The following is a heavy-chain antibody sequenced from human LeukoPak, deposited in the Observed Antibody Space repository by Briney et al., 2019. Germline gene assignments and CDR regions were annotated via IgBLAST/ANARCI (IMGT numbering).Heavy chain of an antibody. CDR1: GYTFTSYD. CDR3: ARGMAGWGYYDSSPKYDAFGI. Sequence: AASVKVSCKASGYTFTSYDINWVRQATGQGLEWMGWMNPNSGNTGYAQKFQGRVTMTRNTSISTAYMELSSLRSEDTAVYYCARGMAGWGYYDSSPKYDAFGIWGQGTMVTVSS. CDR2: MNPNSGNT. D-gene: IGHD3-22*01. J-gene: IGHJ3*02. V-gene: IGHV1-8*01.